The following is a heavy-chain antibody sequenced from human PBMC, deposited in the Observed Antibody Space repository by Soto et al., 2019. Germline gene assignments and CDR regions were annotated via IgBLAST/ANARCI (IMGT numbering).Heavy chain of an antibody. CDR3: ATSLVFVDHAYMDV. V-gene: IGHV1-69*08. J-gene: IGHJ6*03. CDR2: SIPIQGTA. D-gene: IGHD2-21*01. CDR1: GGTFTSYI. Sequence: QVQLVQSGAEVKKPGSSVKVSCKASGGTFTSYIFTWVRQAPGQGLEWMGRSIPIQGTADYALKFQDRVTMTADKSTNTAYMELRSLRPDDTVVYYCATSLVFVDHAYMDVWRKGTTVTVSS.